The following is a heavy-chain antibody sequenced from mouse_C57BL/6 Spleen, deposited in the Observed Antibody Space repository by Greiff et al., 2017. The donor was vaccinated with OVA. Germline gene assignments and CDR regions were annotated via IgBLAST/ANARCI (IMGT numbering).Heavy chain of an antibody. CDR1: GFNIKDDY. Sequence: VQLQQSGAELVRPGASVKLSCTASGFNIKDDYMHWVKQRPEQGLEWIGWIDPENGDTEYASKFQGKATITADTSSNTAYLQLSSLTSEDTAVYYCTTYPRGFAYWGQGTLVTVSA. V-gene: IGHV14-4*01. J-gene: IGHJ3*01. CDR3: TTYPRGFAY. CDR2: IDPENGDT.